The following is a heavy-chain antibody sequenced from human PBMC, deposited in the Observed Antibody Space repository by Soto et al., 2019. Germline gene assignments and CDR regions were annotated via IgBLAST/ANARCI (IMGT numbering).Heavy chain of an antibody. CDR1: GGSISSGDYY. Sequence: SETLSLTCTVSGGSISSGDYYWIWIRQPPGKGLEWIGYIYYSGSTYYNPSLKSRVTISVDTSKNQFSLKLSSVTAADTAVYYCARGRYFPHPLGGMDVWGQGTTVTVSS. CDR3: ARGRYFPHPLGGMDV. CDR2: IYYSGST. V-gene: IGHV4-30-4*01. J-gene: IGHJ6*02. D-gene: IGHD3-9*01.